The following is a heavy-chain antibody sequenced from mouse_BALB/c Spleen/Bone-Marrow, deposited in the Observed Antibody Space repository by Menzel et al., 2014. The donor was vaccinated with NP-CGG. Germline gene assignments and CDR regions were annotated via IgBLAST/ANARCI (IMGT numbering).Heavy chain of an antibody. Sequence: VQLQQSGPELVKPGASVKMSCKASGYTFTDYYMDWVKQSHGESFEWIGRVNPYNGGTSYNQKFKGKATLTVDKSSSTEYMELHSLTSEESAVYCCARVIFYGNYFDYWGQGTTLTVSS. D-gene: IGHD2-1*01. CDR3: ARVIFYGNYFDY. V-gene: IGHV1-19*01. CDR2: VNPYNGGT. J-gene: IGHJ2*01. CDR1: GYTFTDYY.